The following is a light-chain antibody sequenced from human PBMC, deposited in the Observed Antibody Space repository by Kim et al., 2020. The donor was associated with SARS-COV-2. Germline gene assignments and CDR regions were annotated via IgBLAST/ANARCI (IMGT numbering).Light chain of an antibody. V-gene: IGLV3-19*01. CDR2: GKN. J-gene: IGLJ2*01. CDR3: NSRDSNDNVV. Sequence: VALGQTGRIICKGDSLRSKYATWYQQKPGQATILVIYGKNNRPSGIPNRFSGSSSGNTDSLTITGTQAGDEADYYCNSRDSNDNVVFGGGTQLTVL. CDR1: SLRSKY.